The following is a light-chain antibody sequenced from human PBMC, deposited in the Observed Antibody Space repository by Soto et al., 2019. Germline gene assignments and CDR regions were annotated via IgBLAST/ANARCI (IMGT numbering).Light chain of an antibody. J-gene: IGLJ3*02. CDR1: SSNIGAGYD. CDR2: GNS. Sequence: QSVLTQPPSVSGAPGQRVTISCTGSSSNIGAGYDVHWYQQLPVTAPKLFIYGNSNRPSGVPDRFSGSKSGTSASLAITGLQAEDEADYYCQSYDSSLSGSVFGGGTKLTVL. V-gene: IGLV1-40*01. CDR3: QSYDSSLSGSV.